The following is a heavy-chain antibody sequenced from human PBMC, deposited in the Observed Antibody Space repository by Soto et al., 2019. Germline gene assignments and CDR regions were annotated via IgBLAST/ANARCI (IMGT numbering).Heavy chain of an antibody. CDR1: GGAFSTYG. D-gene: IGHD3-3*01. Sequence: RASVKVSCKTSGGAFSTYGISWVRQAPGQGLEWMGGIIPAFGTPKYAQKFQARVTIVADESTSTAYMELTSLRDEDTAVYYCARSEIAAEGLRFLEWLVHYGMDVWGQGTTVTVSS. V-gene: IGHV1-69*13. CDR2: IIPAFGTP. CDR3: ARSEIAAEGLRFLEWLVHYGMDV. J-gene: IGHJ6*02.